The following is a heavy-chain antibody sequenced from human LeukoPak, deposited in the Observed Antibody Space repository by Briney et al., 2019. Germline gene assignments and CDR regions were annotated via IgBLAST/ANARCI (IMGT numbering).Heavy chain of an antibody. CDR1: GYTFTGYY. V-gene: IGHV1-2*04. J-gene: IGHJ4*02. CDR3: ERGYCSSTSCIASSFDY. D-gene: IGHD2-2*01. Sequence: AAVKVSCEASGYTFTGYYMHCVRQAPGQGLGWMGWINPKSGGTNYAQKFKGWVTMNRDPSISTGYMALSTLRSDDTAVYYCERGYCSSTSCIASSFDYWGQGTLVTVSS. CDR2: INPKSGGT.